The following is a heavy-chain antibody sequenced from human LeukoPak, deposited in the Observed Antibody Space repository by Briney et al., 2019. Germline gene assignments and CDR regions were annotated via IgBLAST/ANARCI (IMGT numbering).Heavy chain of an antibody. V-gene: IGHV4-61*01. J-gene: IGHJ3*02. Sequence: SETLSLTCTVSGGSVSSGSYYWSWIRQPPGKGLEWIGYIYYSGSTNYNPSLKSRVTISVDTSKNQFSLKLSSVTAADTAVYYCARDLVPGYCSGGSCYPGDACDIWGQGTMVTVSS. CDR1: GGSVSSGSYY. D-gene: IGHD2-15*01. CDR2: IYYSGST. CDR3: ARDLVPGYCSGGSCYPGDACDI.